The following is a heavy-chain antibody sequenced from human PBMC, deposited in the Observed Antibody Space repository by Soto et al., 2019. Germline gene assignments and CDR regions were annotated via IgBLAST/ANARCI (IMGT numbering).Heavy chain of an antibody. J-gene: IGHJ5*02. CDR1: SGSITSGGFY. D-gene: IGHD2-8*02. CDR3: ARGGTGDTWFDT. CDR2: IFHSGSI. Sequence: SETLSLTCAVPSGSITSGGFYWHWVRQRPGEGLEWIGYIFHSGSIYYNPSLRSRVSMSMDTSNDQFSLNLSSVTAADTAVYFCARGGTGDTWFDTWGQGTLVTVSS. V-gene: IGHV4-31*02.